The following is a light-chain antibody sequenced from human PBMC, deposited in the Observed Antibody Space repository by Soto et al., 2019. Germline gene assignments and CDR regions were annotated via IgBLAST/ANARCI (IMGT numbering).Light chain of an antibody. CDR3: QQYYITPIT. Sequence: DIVITQSQNSLAVSLGERATINCKSSQSVLYSSNNKNYLAWYQQKPGQPPKLLIYWASTRESGVPDRFSGSGSGTDFTLTTSSLQAEDGALYCCQQYYITPITFAQGTRLEVK. J-gene: IGKJ5*01. CDR2: WAS. V-gene: IGKV4-1*01. CDR1: QSVLYSSNNKNY.